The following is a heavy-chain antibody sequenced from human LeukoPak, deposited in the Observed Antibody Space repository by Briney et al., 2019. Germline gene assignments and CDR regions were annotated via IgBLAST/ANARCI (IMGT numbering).Heavy chain of an antibody. CDR2: IRSEAYGWTK. V-gene: IGHV3-49*04. CDR1: GFTVGDYA. Sequence: GGSLRLSCTASGFTVGDYAMSWVRQAPGKGPEWVGFIRSEAYGWTKEYAASVKGRITISRDDSKSIAYLQMNSLKTEDTAVYYCTRDRKREQQLVRDYYYYGMDVWGQGTTVTVSS. CDR3: TRDRKREQQLVRDYYYYGMDV. J-gene: IGHJ6*02. D-gene: IGHD6-13*01.